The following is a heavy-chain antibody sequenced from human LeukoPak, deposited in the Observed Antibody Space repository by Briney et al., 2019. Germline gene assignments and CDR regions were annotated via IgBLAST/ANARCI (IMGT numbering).Heavy chain of an antibody. CDR1: GFTFSSYS. V-gene: IGHV3-21*01. CDR2: ISSSSSYI. Sequence: GGSLRLSCAASGFTFSSYSMNWVRQAPGKGLEWVSSISSSSSYIYYADSVKGRFTISRDNAKNSLYLQMNSLRAEDTAVYYCARDTSAYYDFWSGPSGWFDPWGQGTLVTVSS. J-gene: IGHJ5*02. D-gene: IGHD3-3*01. CDR3: ARDTSAYYDFWSGPSGWFDP.